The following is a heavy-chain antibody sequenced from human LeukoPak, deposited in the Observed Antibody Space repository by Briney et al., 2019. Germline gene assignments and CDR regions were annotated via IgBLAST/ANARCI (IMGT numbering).Heavy chain of an antibody. CDR3: ARHAYSNYEHWYFDL. V-gene: IGHV4-30-2*01. CDR1: GGSISSGGYS. D-gene: IGHD4-11*01. J-gene: IGHJ2*01. Sequence: SQTLSLTCAVSGGSISSGGYSWSWIRQPPGKGLEWIGYIYHSGSTYYNPSLKSRVTISVDRSKNQFSLKLSSVTAADTAVYYCARHAYSNYEHWYFDLWGRSTLVTVSS. CDR2: IYHSGST.